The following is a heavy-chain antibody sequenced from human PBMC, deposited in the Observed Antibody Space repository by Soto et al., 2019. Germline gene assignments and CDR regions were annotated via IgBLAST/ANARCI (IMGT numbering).Heavy chain of an antibody. CDR3: ASGFYDSRGYSEAFDI. J-gene: IGHJ3*02. Sequence: KPSETLSLTCTVSGGSISGDHWNWIRQPPGKGLEWIAYVSSSGSTKYNPSLKSRVTISIDTTKNQFSLRLSSVTAADTAVYYCASGFYDSRGYSEAFDIWGQGTKVTVS. CDR2: VSSSGST. V-gene: IGHV4-59*01. CDR1: GGSISGDH. D-gene: IGHD3-22*01.